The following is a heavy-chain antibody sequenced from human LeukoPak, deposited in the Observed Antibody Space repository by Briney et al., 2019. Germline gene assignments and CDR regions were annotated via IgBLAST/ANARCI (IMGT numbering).Heavy chain of an antibody. J-gene: IGHJ5*02. CDR3: ARDNYYGSGDASRFDP. Sequence: ASVKVSCKASGYTFTSYYMHWVRQAPGQGLEWMGIINPSGNSTNYAQKFQGRVTMTRDTSTSTVYMELSSLRSEDTAVYYCARDNYYGSGDASRFDPWGQGTLVTVSS. D-gene: IGHD3-10*01. CDR1: GYTFTSYY. CDR2: INPSGNST. V-gene: IGHV1-46*01.